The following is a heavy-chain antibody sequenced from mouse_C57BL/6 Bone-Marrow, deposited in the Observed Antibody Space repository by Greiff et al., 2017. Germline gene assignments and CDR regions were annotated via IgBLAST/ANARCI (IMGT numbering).Heavy chain of an antibody. Sequence: VQLKESGAELVRPGTSVKMSCKASGYTFTNYWIGWAKQRPGHGLEWIGDIYPGGGYTNYNEKFNGKATLTADKSASTAYMQFSSLTSEDSASYYCARYYYGYHWYFDVGGTGTTVTVSS. J-gene: IGHJ1*03. CDR1: GYTFTNYW. CDR2: IYPGGGYT. D-gene: IGHD2-2*01. V-gene: IGHV1-63*01. CDR3: ARYYYGYHWYFDV.